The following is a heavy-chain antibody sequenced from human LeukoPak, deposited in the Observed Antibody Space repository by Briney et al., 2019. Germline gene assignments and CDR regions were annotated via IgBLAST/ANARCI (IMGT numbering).Heavy chain of an antibody. Sequence: ASVKVSCKASGYSFTSNYIHWVRQAPGQGLEWMGMIYPSDGSTSYAQKLQGRVTVTRDTSTSTVHMELSGLGSEDTAVYYCARDQEAFDYWGQGTLVTVSS. V-gene: IGHV1-46*01. CDR1: GYSFTSNY. CDR2: IYPSDGST. J-gene: IGHJ4*02. CDR3: ARDQEAFDY.